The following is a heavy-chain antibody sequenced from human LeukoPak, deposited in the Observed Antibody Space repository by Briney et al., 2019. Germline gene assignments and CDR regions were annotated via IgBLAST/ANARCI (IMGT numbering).Heavy chain of an antibody. CDR1: GFTFSSYW. D-gene: IGHD2-2*01. Sequence: GGSLRLSCAASGFTFSSYWMHWVRQAPGKGLVWVSRINTDGSSTSYADSVKGRFTISRDNSKNTMYLQMNSLRAEDTAVYYCAKRYCSSTTCLWVAFDMWGQGTMVTVSS. CDR2: INTDGSST. J-gene: IGHJ3*02. V-gene: IGHV3-74*01. CDR3: AKRYCSSTTCLWVAFDM.